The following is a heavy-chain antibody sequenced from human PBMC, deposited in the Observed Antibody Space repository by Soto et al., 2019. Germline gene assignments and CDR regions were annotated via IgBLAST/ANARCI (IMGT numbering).Heavy chain of an antibody. CDR1: GFTFSTYA. D-gene: IGHD4-17*01. Sequence: GGSLRLSCAASGFTFSTYALHWVRQAPGKGLEWVAIISYDGSNKYYADSVKGRFTISRDNSKNTLYLQMNSLRAEDTVVYYCARDPFYGDHAYYGMDVWGQGTTVTVSS. CDR3: ARDPFYGDHAYYGMDV. J-gene: IGHJ6*02. V-gene: IGHV3-30-3*01. CDR2: ISYDGSNK.